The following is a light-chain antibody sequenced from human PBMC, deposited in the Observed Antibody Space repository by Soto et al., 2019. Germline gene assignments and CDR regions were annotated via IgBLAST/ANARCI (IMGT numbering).Light chain of an antibody. J-gene: IGKJ5*01. CDR2: YIS. V-gene: IGKV3D-15*01. Sequence: EIVMTQSPATLSVSPGETASLSCRASQSAGNFLAWYQQKPGQAPRXLIYYISTRATGIPARFSGIGSGTELTLTIDSLKSEDSEVYYCQQHNQWPITFGQGTRLEIK. CDR3: QQHNQWPIT. CDR1: QSAGNF.